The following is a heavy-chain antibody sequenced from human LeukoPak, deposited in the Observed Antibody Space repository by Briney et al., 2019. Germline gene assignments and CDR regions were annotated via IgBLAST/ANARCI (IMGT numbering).Heavy chain of an antibody. CDR3: ARQGLGYCRGGTCHTGVYFDY. Sequence: SETLSLTCTVSGGSISNYYWSWIRQTPGKGLEWIGDINYSGSTKYNPSLKSRVTISVDTSKNQFSLKLSSVTAADTAVYYCARQGLGYCRGGTCHTGVYFDYWGQGTLVTVSS. D-gene: IGHD2-15*01. J-gene: IGHJ4*02. V-gene: IGHV4-59*08. CDR2: INYSGST. CDR1: GGSISNYY.